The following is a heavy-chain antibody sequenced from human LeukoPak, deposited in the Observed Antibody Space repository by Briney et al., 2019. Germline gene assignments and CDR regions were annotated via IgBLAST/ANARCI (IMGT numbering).Heavy chain of an antibody. CDR3: ARETTMVRGVIGY. J-gene: IGHJ4*02. V-gene: IGHV3-11*04. CDR2: ISSSGSTI. Sequence: AGSLRLSCAASGFTFSDYYMSWIRQAPGKGLEWFSYISSSGSTIYYADSVKGRFTISRDNATNSLYLQMNSLRAEDTAVYYCARETTMVRGVIGYWGQGTLVTVSS. CDR1: GFTFSDYY. D-gene: IGHD3-10*01.